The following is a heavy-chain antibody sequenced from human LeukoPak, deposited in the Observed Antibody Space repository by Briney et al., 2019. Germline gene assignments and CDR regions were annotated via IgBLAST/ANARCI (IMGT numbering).Heavy chain of an antibody. CDR2: INPSGGST. CDR3: ARAEYSSRWFAP. V-gene: IGHV1-46*01. Sequence: ASVKVSCTASGYTFTSYYRHWVRQAPGQGLEWIGIINPSGGSTSYAQKFQGRVIMTRDMSTSTVYMQLSSLRSEDTAVYYCARAEYSSRWFAPWGQGTLVTVSS. J-gene: IGHJ5*02. CDR1: GYTFTSYY. D-gene: IGHD6-6*01.